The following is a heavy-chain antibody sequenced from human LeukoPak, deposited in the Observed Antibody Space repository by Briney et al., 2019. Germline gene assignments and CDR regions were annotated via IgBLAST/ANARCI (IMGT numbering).Heavy chain of an antibody. CDR2: INPNSGGT. J-gene: IGHJ4*02. CDR1: GYTFTGYY. V-gene: IGHV1-2*02. Sequence: ASVKVSCKASGYTFTGYYMHWVQQAPGQGLEWMGWINPNSGGTNYAQKFQGRVTMTRGTSISTAYMELSRLRSDDTAVYYCARGPSGGDHVDYWGQGTLVTVSS. CDR3: ARGPSGGDHVDY. D-gene: IGHD4-17*01.